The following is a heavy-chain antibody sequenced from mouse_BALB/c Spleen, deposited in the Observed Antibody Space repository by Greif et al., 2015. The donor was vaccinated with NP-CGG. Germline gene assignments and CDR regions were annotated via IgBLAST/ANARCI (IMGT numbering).Heavy chain of an antibody. CDR3: VREDYGTRYFDV. D-gene: IGHD1-1*01. J-gene: IGHJ1*01. Sequence: QVQLQQSGAELVRPGSSVKISCKASGYAFSSYWMNWVKQRPGQGLEWIGQIYPGDGDTNYNGKFKGKATLTADKSSSTAYMQLSSLTSEDSAVYFCVREDYGTRYFDVWGAGTTVTVSS. CDR1: GYAFSSYW. V-gene: IGHV1-80*01. CDR2: IYPGDGDT.